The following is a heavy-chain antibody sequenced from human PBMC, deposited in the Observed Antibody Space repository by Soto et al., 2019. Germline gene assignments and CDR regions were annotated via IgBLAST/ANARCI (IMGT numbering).Heavy chain of an antibody. CDR3: ARVIPGAEAWFDH. CDR1: GNTFTNFG. J-gene: IGHJ5*02. Sequence: ASVKVSCKASGNTFTNFGVTWVRQAPGQGLEWMGWISAYTDDPNYAQKFQGRVTMTIDTSTSTAYLDLRSLTSDDTAVYYCARVIPGAEAWFDHWGQGALVPVSS. V-gene: IGHV1-18*01. D-gene: IGHD2-2*01. CDR2: ISAYTDDP.